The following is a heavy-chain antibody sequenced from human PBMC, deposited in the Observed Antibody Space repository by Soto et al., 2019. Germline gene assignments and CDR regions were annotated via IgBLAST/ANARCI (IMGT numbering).Heavy chain of an antibody. CDR3: ARASKYYYDSSGYYYWADY. CDR2: IIPIFGTA. V-gene: IGHV1-69*12. CDR1: GGTFSSYA. J-gene: IGHJ4*02. D-gene: IGHD3-22*01. Sequence: QVQLVQSGAEVKKPGSSVKVSCKASGGTFSSYAISWVRQAPGQGLEWMGGIIPIFGTANYAQKFQGRVTITADESTSTAYMELSSLRSADTAVYYCARASKYYYDSSGYYYWADYWGQGTLVTVSS.